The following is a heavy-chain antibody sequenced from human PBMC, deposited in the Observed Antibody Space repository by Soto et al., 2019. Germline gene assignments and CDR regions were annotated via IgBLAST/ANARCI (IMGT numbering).Heavy chain of an antibody. Sequence: SETRPLNRTVPGCAIISSRYFRRRIRQPPGKGLGWIGSIYYSGSTYYNPSLKSRVTISVDASKNQFSLKLSSVTAADTAVYYCARSSFRVFGVVNHFDYWGQGTLVS. D-gene: IGHD3-3*01. CDR3: ARSSFRVFGVVNHFDY. J-gene: IGHJ4*02. V-gene: IGHV4-39*01. CDR1: GCAIISSRYF. CDR2: IYYSGST.